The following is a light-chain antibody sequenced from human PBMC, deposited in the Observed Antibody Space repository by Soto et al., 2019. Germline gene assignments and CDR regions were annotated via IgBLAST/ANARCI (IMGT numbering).Light chain of an antibody. CDR2: GAS. Sequence: EIVMTQSPVTLSVSPGERATLSCRASQSVRSNLAWYQQKPGQAPRLLIYGASTRATGIPARFSGSGSGTEFTLTISSLQSEDFAVYYCQQYNNWPYTFGQGTKLEIK. CDR3: QQYNNWPYT. CDR1: QSVRSN. J-gene: IGKJ2*01. V-gene: IGKV3-15*01.